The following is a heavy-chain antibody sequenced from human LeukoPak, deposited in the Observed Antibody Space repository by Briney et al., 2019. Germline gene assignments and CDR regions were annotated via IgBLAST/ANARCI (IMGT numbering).Heavy chain of an antibody. J-gene: IGHJ4*02. CDR3: AKDVEVPAAWGGYFDY. Sequence: QTGGSLRLSCAASGFTFSSYAMTWVRQAPGKGLQWVSTISVGGAATSYADSVKGRFTISRDSSKNTLYLQMNSLRAEDTAVYYCAKDVEVPAAWGGYFDYWGQGTLVTVSS. CDR1: GFTFSSYA. D-gene: IGHD2-2*01. V-gene: IGHV3-23*01. CDR2: ISVGGAAT.